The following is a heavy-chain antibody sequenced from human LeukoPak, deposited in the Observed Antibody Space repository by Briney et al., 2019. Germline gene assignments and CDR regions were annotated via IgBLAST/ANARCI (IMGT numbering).Heavy chain of an antibody. Sequence: ASVKVSCKASGYTFTSYAMHWVRQAPGQRLEWMGWINAGNGNTKYSQKFQGRVTITRDTSASTAYMELSSLRSEDTAVYYCARVSSSWYFPFDYLGQGTLVTVSS. CDR1: GYTFTSYA. J-gene: IGHJ4*02. CDR2: INAGNGNT. V-gene: IGHV1-3*01. CDR3: ARVSSSWYFPFDY. D-gene: IGHD6-13*01.